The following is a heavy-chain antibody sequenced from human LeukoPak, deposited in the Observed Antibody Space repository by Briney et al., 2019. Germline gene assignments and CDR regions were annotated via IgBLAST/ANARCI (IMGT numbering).Heavy chain of an antibody. Sequence: GGSLRLSCVTSGFSLSSEWMSWGRQAPGKGPEWVATIKQDGSEKYYVDSVKGRFTISRDNARNSLYLQMNSLRAEDTAVYYCARPYSSSWYRRYYYGMDVWGQGTTVTVSS. V-gene: IGHV3-7*01. D-gene: IGHD6-13*01. CDR3: ARPYSSSWYRRYYYGMDV. CDR2: IKQDGSEK. J-gene: IGHJ6*02. CDR1: GFSLSSEW.